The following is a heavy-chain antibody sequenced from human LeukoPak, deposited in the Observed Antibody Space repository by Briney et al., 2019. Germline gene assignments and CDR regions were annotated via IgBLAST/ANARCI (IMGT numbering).Heavy chain of an antibody. V-gene: IGHV4-59*01. J-gene: IGHJ4*02. CDR3: ARTGRGGWSFFDY. Sequence: PSGTLSLTCTVSGGSISSYYWSWIRQPPGRGLEWVGYILSSGSRSYNPSLKSRVTISVDTSKNQFSLKLNSVTAADTAVYYCARTGRGGWSFFDYWGQGTLVTVAS. D-gene: IGHD6-19*01. CDR2: ILSSGSR. CDR1: GGSISSYY.